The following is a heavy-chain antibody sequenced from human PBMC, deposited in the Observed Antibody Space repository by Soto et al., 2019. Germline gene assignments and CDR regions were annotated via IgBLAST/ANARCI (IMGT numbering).Heavy chain of an antibody. V-gene: IGHV3-23*01. D-gene: IGHD2-2*01. J-gene: IGHJ4*02. Sequence: GGSLRLSCAASGFTFSTYAMNWVRQAPGKGLEWVSAISGGGESTNYADSVKGRFTISRDNSKNTLYLQMNSLRAEDTAVYYCAKDIVVVPAATDYWGQGTLVTVSS. CDR3: AKDIVVVPAATDY. CDR2: ISGGGEST. CDR1: GFTFSTYA.